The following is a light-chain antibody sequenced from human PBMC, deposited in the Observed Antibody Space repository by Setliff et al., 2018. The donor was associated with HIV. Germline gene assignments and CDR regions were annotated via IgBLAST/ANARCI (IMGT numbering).Light chain of an antibody. J-gene: IGLJ1*01. CDR1: SSDVGNYNY. CDR2: DVS. Sequence: QSVLAQPASVSGSPGQSITISCTGISSDVGNYNYVSWYQEHPGKAPKLMIYDVSKRPSGVANRFSGSKSGNTASLTISGLQADDEADYHCSSYTSRSTVVFGTGTKGTVL. CDR3: SSYTSRSTVV. V-gene: IGLV2-14*01.